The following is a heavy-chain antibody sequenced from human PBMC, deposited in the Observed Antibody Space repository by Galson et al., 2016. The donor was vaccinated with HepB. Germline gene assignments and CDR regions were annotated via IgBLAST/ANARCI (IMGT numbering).Heavy chain of an antibody. D-gene: IGHD5-18*01. V-gene: IGHV5-10-1*01. CDR2: IDPTDSYT. Sequence: QSGAEVKKPGESLRISCKGSGYSFPSYWITWVRQMPGKGLEWMGRIDPTDSYTNYNPSFQGHVTISADKSISTAYLQWSSLKASDNAIYFCARDPGYNYGYGFYYNGMDVWGQGTTVTVSS. J-gene: IGHJ6*02. CDR3: ARDPGYNYGYGFYYNGMDV. CDR1: GYSFPSYW.